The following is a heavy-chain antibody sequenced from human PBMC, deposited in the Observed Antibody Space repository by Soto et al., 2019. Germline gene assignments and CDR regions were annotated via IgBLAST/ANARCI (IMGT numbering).Heavy chain of an antibody. CDR2: IRSNAYGGTT. V-gene: IGHV3-49*03. CDR1: GFTFGDYG. D-gene: IGHD5-12*01. CDR3: TRDSGFRDYFDY. Sequence: GGSLRLSCTASGFTFGDYGMSWFRQAPGKGLEWVSFIRSNAYGGTTQYAASVKGRFTISRDDSKSIAYLQMISLITEDTAVYYCTRDSGFRDYFDYWGQGTLVTVSS. J-gene: IGHJ4*02.